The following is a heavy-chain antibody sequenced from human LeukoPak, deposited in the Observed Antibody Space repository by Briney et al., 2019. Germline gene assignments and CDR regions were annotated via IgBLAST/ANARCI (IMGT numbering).Heavy chain of an antibody. J-gene: IGHJ6*02. CDR1: GGTFSSYA. CDR2: IIPIFGTA. CDR3: ASGFYTIFGVVIYYYYGMDV. V-gene: IGHV1-69*13. D-gene: IGHD3-3*01. Sequence: SVKVSCKASGGTFSSYAISWVRQAPGQGLEWMGGIIPIFGTANYAQKFQGRVTITADESTSTAYMELSSLRSEDTAVYYCASGFYTIFGVVIYYYYGMDVWGQGTTVTVSS.